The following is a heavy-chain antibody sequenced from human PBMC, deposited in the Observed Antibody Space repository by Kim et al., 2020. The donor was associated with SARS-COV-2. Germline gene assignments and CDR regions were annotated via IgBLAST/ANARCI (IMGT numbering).Heavy chain of an antibody. V-gene: IGHV1-69*04. CDR3: ARDDYYDSSGPGAFDI. Sequence: SVKVSCKASGGTFSSYAISWVRQAPGQGLEWMGRIIPILGIANYAQKFQGRVTITADKSTSTAYMELSSLRSEDTAVYYCARDDYYDSSGPGAFDIWGQGTMVTVSS. J-gene: IGHJ3*02. D-gene: IGHD3-22*01. CDR2: IIPILGIA. CDR1: GGTFSSYA.